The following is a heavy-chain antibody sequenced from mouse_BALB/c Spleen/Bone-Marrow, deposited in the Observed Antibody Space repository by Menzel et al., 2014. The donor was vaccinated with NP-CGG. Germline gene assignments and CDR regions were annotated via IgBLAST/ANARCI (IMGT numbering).Heavy chain of an antibody. J-gene: IGHJ2*01. V-gene: IGHV1S81*02. CDR1: GYTFTGYW. Sequence: QVQLQQPGAELVKPGASVKLSCKASGYTFTGYWMHWVKQRPGQGLEWIGEIDPGTGRTDYNKKFKSRATLTVDKSSSTAYMHLSSLTSEDSAVYYCARINGYDYWGQGTTLTVSS. CDR3: ARINGYDY. D-gene: IGHD2-2*01. CDR2: IDPGTGRT.